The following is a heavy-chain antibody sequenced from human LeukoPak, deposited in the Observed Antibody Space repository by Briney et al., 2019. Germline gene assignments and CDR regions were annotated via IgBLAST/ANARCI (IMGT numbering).Heavy chain of an antibody. CDR3: ARGGKIALAGTRSSQYFQH. D-gene: IGHD6-19*01. J-gene: IGHJ1*01. V-gene: IGHV3-23*01. CDR2: INDSGGST. Sequence: PGGSLRLSCAASGFTFSNYAMSWVRQAPGKGLEWVSAINDSGGSTYYADSVKGRFTISRDNAKNTLYLQVNSLRAEDTAVYYCARGGKIALAGTRSSQYFQHWGQGTLVTVSS. CDR1: GFTFSNYA.